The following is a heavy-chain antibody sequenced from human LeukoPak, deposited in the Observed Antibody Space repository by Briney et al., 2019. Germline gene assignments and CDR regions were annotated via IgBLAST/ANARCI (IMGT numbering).Heavy chain of an antibody. Sequence: GGSLRLSCAASRFTFSSYSMNWVRQAPGKGLEWVSSISSSGSYIYHADSVKGRFSISRDNSNNSLYLQMSSLRDEDTAVYYCVRDFIGGHNDYWGQGTLVTVSS. D-gene: IGHD3-16*01. CDR3: VRDFIGGHNDY. J-gene: IGHJ4*02. V-gene: IGHV3-21*01. CDR2: ISSSGSYI. CDR1: RFTFSSYS.